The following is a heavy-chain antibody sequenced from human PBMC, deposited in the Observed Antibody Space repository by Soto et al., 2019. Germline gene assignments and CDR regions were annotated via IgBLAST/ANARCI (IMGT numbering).Heavy chain of an antibody. J-gene: IGHJ4*02. CDR2: IIPIFGTA. V-gene: IGHV1-69*01. D-gene: IGHD5-12*01. CDR1: EGTFSSYA. CDR3: ARDRRDGYNRLYYFDY. Sequence: QVQLVQSGAEVKKPGSSVKVSCKASEGTFSSYAISWVRQAPGQGLEWMGGIIPIFGTANYAQKFQGRVTITADDSTSTAYMELSSLRSEDTAVYYCARDRRDGYNRLYYFDYWGQGTLVTVSS.